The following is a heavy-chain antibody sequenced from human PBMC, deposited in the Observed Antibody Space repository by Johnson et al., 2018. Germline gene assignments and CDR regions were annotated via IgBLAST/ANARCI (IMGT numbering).Heavy chain of an antibody. D-gene: IGHD6-13*01. CDR2: ISWTRCRI. CDR3: AKDWEIAAVGTGGYCHH. V-gene: IGHV3-9*01. J-gene: IGHJ1*01. CDR1: GFTFDDYA. Sequence: VQLVESGGGLVQPGRSLRLSCAASGFTFDDYAMHWVRQAPGKGLEWVSGISWTRCRIVYADSVTGRFTISRDNSKNTLYLQMNSLSAEDTAVYYCAKDWEIAAVGTGGYCHHWGQGTLVTVSS.